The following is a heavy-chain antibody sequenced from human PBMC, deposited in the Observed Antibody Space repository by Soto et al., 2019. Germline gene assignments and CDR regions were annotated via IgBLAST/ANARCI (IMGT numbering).Heavy chain of an antibody. CDR3: TRGVELATILGY. CDR1: GFTFSSYS. J-gene: IGHJ4*02. Sequence: RLSCAASGFTFSSYSMNLVRQAPARGLEWVAFNSISSSTPYYADSVKGRFIISRDNAKNSLYLQMNSLRDEDTAVYYCTRGVELATILGYWGQGTLVTVSS. CDR2: NSISSSTP. D-gene: IGHD5-12*01. V-gene: IGHV3-48*02.